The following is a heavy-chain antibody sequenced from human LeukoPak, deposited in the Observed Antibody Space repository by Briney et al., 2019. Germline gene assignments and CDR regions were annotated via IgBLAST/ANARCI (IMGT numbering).Heavy chain of an antibody. CDR2: IYVDGRTT. CDR1: GFTFSNYW. J-gene: IGHJ5*02. Sequence: RGSLRLSCVASGFTFSNYWMHWVRQPPGKGLVWVSRIYVDGRTTNYADSVKGRFTISRDNAKNTVYLGMNSLSVEDTATYYCIRDFRSADLWGQGTLVTVTS. CDR3: IRDFRSADL. V-gene: IGHV3-74*01.